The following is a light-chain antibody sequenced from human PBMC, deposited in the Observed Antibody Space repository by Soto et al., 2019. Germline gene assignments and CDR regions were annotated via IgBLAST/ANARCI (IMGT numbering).Light chain of an antibody. J-gene: IGKJ1*01. V-gene: IGKV1-5*01. CDR3: QQYNNYSPYT. Sequence: DIQMTQSPSSLSASVGDRVTITCRASQSISQYLAWYQQKPGKAPKLLIYDASTLEGGIPSRFSGSGSGTKFTLTISSLQPADFAAYYCQQYNNYSPYTFGQGTKLGIK. CDR1: QSISQY. CDR2: DAS.